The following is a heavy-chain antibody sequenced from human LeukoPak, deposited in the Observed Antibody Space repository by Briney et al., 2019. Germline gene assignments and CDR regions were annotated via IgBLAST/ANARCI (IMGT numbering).Heavy chain of an antibody. CDR3: ARERTLVVTATGHFDY. V-gene: IGHV3-30-3*01. CDR1: GFTFSSYA. D-gene: IGHD2-21*02. CDR2: ISYDGSNK. Sequence: PGRSLRLSCAASGFTFSSYAMHWVRQAPGKGLEWVAVISYDGSNKYYADSVKGRFTISRDNSKNTLYLQMNSLRAGDTAVYYCARERTLVVTATGHFDYWGQGTLVTVSS. J-gene: IGHJ4*02.